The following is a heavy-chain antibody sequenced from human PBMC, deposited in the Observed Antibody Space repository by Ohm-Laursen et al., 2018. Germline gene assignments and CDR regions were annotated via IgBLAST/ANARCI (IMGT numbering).Heavy chain of an antibody. CDR2: IFHRGSP. D-gene: IGHD4-17*01. CDR1: GGSISSGYY. Sequence: GTLSLTYTVSGGSISSGYYWGWIRQPPGKRLEWLGRIFHRGSPYYSPSLKSRVTILVDTSKNQLSLKRSSVTAADTAVYYCAKTAYGDYGLDAFDIWGQGTMVTVSS. CDR3: AKTAYGDYGLDAFDI. J-gene: IGHJ3*02. V-gene: IGHV4-38-2*02.